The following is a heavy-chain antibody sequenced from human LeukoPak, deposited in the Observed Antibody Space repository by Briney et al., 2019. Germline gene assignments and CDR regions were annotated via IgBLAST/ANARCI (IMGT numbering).Heavy chain of an antibody. J-gene: IGHJ4*02. CDR2: ISSSGRAI. D-gene: IGHD4-23*01. CDR1: GFTFSTYA. V-gene: IGHV3-48*04. Sequence: GGSLRLSCATSGFTFSTYAMNWVRQAPGKGLEWVSYISSSGRAIYYADSVKGRFTVSRDNAKNSLYLQMNSLRAEDTAVYYCARCPRWAHFDYWGQGTLVTVSS. CDR3: ARCPRWAHFDY.